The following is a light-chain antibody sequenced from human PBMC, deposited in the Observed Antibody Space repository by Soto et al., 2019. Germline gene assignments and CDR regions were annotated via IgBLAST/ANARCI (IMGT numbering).Light chain of an antibody. J-gene: IGKJ1*01. V-gene: IGKV3-15*01. CDR2: GAS. Sequence: EIVMTQSPATLSVSPGGRATLSCRASQSVSSNLAWYQQKPGQAPRLLIYGASTRANGIPARFSGSGSGTEFTLNISSLQSEDFAVYYCQQYNTWPPWTFGQGTKVEIK. CDR1: QSVSSN. CDR3: QQYNTWPPWT.